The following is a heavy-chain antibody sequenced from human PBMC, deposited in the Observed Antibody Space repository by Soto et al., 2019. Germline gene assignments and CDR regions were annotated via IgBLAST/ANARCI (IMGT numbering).Heavy chain of an antibody. CDR1: GFTVSSNY. V-gene: IGHV3-53*01. Sequence: SLRLSCAASGFTVSSNYMSWVRQAPGKGLEWVPVIYSGGSTYYADSVKGRFTISRDNSKNTLYLQMNSLRAEDTAVYYCARDRVRYYGMDVWGQGTTVTVSS. D-gene: IGHD2-21*01. CDR3: ARDRVRYYGMDV. J-gene: IGHJ6*02. CDR2: IYSGGST.